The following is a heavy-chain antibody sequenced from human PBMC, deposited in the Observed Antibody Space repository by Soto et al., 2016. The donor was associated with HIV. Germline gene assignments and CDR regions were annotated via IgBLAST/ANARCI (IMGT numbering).Heavy chain of an antibody. CDR1: GFSVNSNY. J-gene: IGHJ6*02. D-gene: IGHD3-9*01. V-gene: IGHV3-66*01. CDR3: ARGDYDILTSSYIKAYFYYGMDV. Sequence: EEQLVESGGDLVQPGGSLRLSCAASGFSVNSNYMNWVRQAPGKGLEWVSVIYSGGNTYYSDSVKGRFTISRDNSKNILYLQMNNLRAEDTAVYYCARGDYDILTSSYIKAYFYYGMDVWGQGTTVTVSS. CDR2: IYSGGNT.